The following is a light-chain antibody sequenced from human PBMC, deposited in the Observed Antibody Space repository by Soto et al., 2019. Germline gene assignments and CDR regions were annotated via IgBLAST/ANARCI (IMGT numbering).Light chain of an antibody. Sequence: DIQMTQSPATLSASVGDSVTITCRASQSISHWLAWYQQKPGKAPKFLIYDASSLESGVPSRFSGSGSGTEFTLTISSLQPDDFATYYCQQYDSVLGTFGPGTKVDNK. CDR1: QSISHW. CDR2: DAS. CDR3: QQYDSVLGT. V-gene: IGKV1-5*01. J-gene: IGKJ1*01.